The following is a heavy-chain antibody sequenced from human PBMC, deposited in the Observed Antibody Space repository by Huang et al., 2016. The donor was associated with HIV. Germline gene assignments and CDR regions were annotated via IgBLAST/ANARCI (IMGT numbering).Heavy chain of an antibody. V-gene: IGHV1-2*02. CDR2: INPKSGGT. J-gene: IGHJ6*02. CDR3: AREVVSATGYYYYGMDV. CDR1: GYTFTGYY. Sequence: QVQLVQSGAEVKKPGASVKVSCKASGYTFTGYYMHWVRQAPGQGLEWMGWINPKSGGTNYAQKVQGRVTMTRDTSISTAYMELSRLRSDDTAVYYCAREVVSATGYYYYGMDVWGQGTTVTVSS. D-gene: IGHD2-15*01.